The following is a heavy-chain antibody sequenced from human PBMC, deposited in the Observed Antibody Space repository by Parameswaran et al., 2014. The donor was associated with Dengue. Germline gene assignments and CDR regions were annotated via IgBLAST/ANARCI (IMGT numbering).Heavy chain of an antibody. J-gene: IGHJ5*02. V-gene: IGHV5-51*01. D-gene: IGHD3-22*01. CDR3: ARSGDSSGWPGHH. CDR2: IYPADSDT. Sequence: VRQMPGKGLEWMGIIYPADSDTRYSPSFQGQVTMSVDKSTSTAFLQWSSLKASDTAVYYCARSGDSSGWPGHHWGQGTLVTVSS.